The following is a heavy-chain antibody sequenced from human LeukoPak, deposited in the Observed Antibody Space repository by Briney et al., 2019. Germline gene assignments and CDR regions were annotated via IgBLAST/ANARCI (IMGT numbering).Heavy chain of an antibody. CDR1: GGSISSSSYY. Sequence: SETLSLTCTVSGGSISSSSYYWGWIRQPPGKGLEWIGEINHSGSTNYNPSLKSRVTISVDTSKNQLSLKLSSVTAADTAVYYCARGRSSWSSGTWFDPWGQGTLVTVSS. D-gene: IGHD6-13*01. V-gene: IGHV4-39*07. J-gene: IGHJ5*02. CDR3: ARGRSSWSSGTWFDP. CDR2: INHSGST.